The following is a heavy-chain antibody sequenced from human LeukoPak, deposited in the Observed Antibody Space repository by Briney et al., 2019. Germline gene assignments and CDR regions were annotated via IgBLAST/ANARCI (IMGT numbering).Heavy chain of an antibody. J-gene: IGHJ6*03. CDR3: ARVRYAYYMDV. V-gene: IGHV4-4*08. D-gene: IGHD2-8*01. CDR2: IYTSGST. Sequence: PSETLSLTCTVSGGSISNYYWSWIRQSPGKGLEWIGRIYTSGSTNYNPSLKSRVTISVDTSKNQFSLKLSSVTAADTAVYYCARVRYAYYMDVWGKGTTVTISS. CDR1: GGSISNYY.